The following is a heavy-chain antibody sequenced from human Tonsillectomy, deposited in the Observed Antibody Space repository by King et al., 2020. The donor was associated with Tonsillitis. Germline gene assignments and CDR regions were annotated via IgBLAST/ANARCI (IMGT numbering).Heavy chain of an antibody. V-gene: IGHV3-23*04. CDR1: GFTFSSYA. CDR2: ISGSGGST. Sequence: EVQLVESGGGLVQPGGSLRLSCAASGFTFSSYAMTWVRQAPGKGLEWVSAISGSGGSTYYADSGRGRFTISRDNSKNTLYLQMNSLRAEDTALYYCAKGGRYCSSTSCYTCWYLDLWGRGTLVTVSS. CDR3: AKGGRYCSSTSCYTCWYLDL. D-gene: IGHD2-2*02. J-gene: IGHJ2*01.